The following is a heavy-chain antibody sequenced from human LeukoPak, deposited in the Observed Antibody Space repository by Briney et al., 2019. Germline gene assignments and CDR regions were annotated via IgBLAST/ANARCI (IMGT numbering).Heavy chain of an antibody. Sequence: SETLSLTCTVSGGSISSYYWSWIRQPPGKGLEWIGYIYYSGSTNYNPSLKSRVTISVDTSKNRFSLKLSSVTAADTAVYYCARDPGTSWYAFDIWGQGTMVTVSS. CDR2: IYYSGST. CDR1: GGSISSYY. V-gene: IGHV4-59*01. D-gene: IGHD2-2*01. CDR3: ARDPGTSWYAFDI. J-gene: IGHJ3*02.